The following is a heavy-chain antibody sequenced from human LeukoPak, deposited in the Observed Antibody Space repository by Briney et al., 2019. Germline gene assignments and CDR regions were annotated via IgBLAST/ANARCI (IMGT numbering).Heavy chain of an antibody. J-gene: IGHJ5*02. Sequence: ASVKDSCKASRYTLTGYYIHWVRQAPGQGLAWMGWINPNSGDKNNVQKFQGGVTLTRDTSISTAYMDVSRLRSDDTAVYYCARSRTVRIFSSTNCARFVPGGEGPRVRVS. V-gene: IGHV1-2*02. CDR3: ARSRTVRIFSSTNCARFVP. CDR1: RYTLTGYY. D-gene: IGHD2-2*01. CDR2: INPNSGDK.